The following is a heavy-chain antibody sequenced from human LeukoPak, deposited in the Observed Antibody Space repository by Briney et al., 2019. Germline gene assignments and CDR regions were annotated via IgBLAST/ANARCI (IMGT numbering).Heavy chain of an antibody. CDR2: MNPNSGNT. CDR1: GYTFTSYD. CDR3: ARAPIYCGGDCYWNY. D-gene: IGHD2-21*01. J-gene: IGHJ4*02. Sequence: ASVKVSCKASGYTFTSYDINWVRQATGQGVEWMGWMNPNSGNTGYAQKFQGRVTITRNTSISTAYMELSSLRSEDTAVYYCARAPIYCGGDCYWNYWGQGTLVTVSS. V-gene: IGHV1-8*03.